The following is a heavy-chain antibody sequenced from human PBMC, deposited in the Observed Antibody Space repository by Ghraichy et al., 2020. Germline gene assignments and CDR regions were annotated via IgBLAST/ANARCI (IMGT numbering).Heavy chain of an antibody. D-gene: IGHD1-26*01. CDR2: IYPSGTP. CDR1: GGSFSSYY. J-gene: IGHJ4*02. V-gene: IGHV4-4*07. Sequence: SQTLSLTCTVSGGSFSSYYWSWIRQPAGKGLEWIGRIYPSGTPTYNPSLRSRLTMSVDTSKNQFSLNVRSVTAADTAVYYCARGAASASHYFDYWGQGTLVTVSS. CDR3: ARGAASASHYFDY.